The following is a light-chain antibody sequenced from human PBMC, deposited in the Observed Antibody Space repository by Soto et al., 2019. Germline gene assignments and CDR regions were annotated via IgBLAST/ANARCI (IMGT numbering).Light chain of an antibody. V-gene: IGLV2-14*01. CDR1: SSDVGGYKY. J-gene: IGLJ2*01. CDR3: SSYLVV. CDR2: DVS. Sequence: QSALTQPASVSGSPGQSITISCTGTSSDVGGYKYVSWYQQHPGKAPKLMIYDVSNRPSGVCNRFSGSKSGNTASLTISGLQAEDEADYYCSSYLVVFGGGTKVTVL.